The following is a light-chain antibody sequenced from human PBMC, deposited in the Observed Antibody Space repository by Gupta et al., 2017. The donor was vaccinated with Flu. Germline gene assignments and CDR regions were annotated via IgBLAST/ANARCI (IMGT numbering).Light chain of an antibody. CDR1: QTVSSN. V-gene: IGKV3-15*01. Sequence: EILMTQSPATLSLSPGEGVTLSCRASQTVSSNLAWYQQRPGQAPRLVLYGASMRATDIPARFSGGGSGTEFTLTISSLQSEDFAIYHCQQYHDRPWTFGQGTRVEIK. CDR3: QQYHDRPWT. CDR2: GAS. J-gene: IGKJ1*01.